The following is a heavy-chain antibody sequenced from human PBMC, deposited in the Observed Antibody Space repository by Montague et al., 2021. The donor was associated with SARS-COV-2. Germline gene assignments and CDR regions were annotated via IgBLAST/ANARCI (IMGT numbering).Heavy chain of an antibody. CDR1: GGSISSGNYY. CDR2: IYTSGST. Sequence: TLSLTCTVSGGSISSGNYYWSWIRQPAGKGLEWIGRIYTSGSTNYNPSLKSRVTVSADTSKNQFSRKLSSMTAAATAVYYCARGVGRHYDWRPNSWGQGTLVTVSS. CDR3: ARGVGRHYDWRPNS. V-gene: IGHV4-61*02. J-gene: IGHJ4*02. D-gene: IGHD1-26*01.